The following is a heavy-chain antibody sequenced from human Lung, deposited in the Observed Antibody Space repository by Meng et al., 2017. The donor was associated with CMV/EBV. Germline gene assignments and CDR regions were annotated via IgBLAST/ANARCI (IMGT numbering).Heavy chain of an antibody. CDR3: ARDRGDRRGSYVRNWFDP. V-gene: IGHV3-30*04. CDR2: ISCDGSSD. D-gene: IGHD3-10*01. CDR1: TFGSSG. Sequence: TFGSSGFNWVRQGQGKGLEWVAGISCDGSSDFYADSVKGRFIISRDNSNNKLFLQMNNLRSEDTAMYYCARDRGDRRGSYVRNWFDPWGQGTLVTVSS. J-gene: IGHJ5*02.